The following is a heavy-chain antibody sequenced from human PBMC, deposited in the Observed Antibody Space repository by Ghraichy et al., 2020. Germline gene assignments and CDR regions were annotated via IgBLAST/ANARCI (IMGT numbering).Heavy chain of an antibody. CDR3: ARFMGNYCQGGRCNGYYYGMNV. J-gene: IGHJ6*02. CDR1: GGTFGKFA. CDR2: ISPVSGSA. Sequence: SVKVSCKASGGTFGKFAVSWVRQAPGHGLEWMGGISPVSGSANYEQKFQGRVSFTADESTSTTSMELSSLTSEDTAVYYCARFMGNYCQGGRCNGYYYGMNVWGQGTTVTVS. V-gene: IGHV1-69*13. D-gene: IGHD3-10*01.